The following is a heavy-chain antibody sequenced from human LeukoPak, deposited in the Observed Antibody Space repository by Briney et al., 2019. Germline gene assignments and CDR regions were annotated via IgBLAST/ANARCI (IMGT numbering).Heavy chain of an antibody. CDR2: IPYDGSNK. CDR1: GFTFSNYG. D-gene: IGHD2-2*02. CDR3: AKNRVPTAITPDS. V-gene: IGHV3-30*18. Sequence: GGSLRLSCAASGFTFSNYGMHWVRQAPGKGLEWVAVIPYDGSNKYYTDSVKGRFTISRDNSKNTLCLQMNSLRAEDTAVYYCAKNRVPTAITPDSWGQGTLVTVSS. J-gene: IGHJ5*01.